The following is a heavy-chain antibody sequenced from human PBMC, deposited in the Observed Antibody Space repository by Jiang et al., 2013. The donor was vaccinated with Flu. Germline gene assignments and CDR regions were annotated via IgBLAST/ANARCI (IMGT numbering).Heavy chain of an antibody. Sequence: PSETLSLTCTVSGGSISSSGTTGAGSASPQGRGWSGIGSMYYSGSTYYNPSLKSRVTIPVDTSKNQFSLKLSSVTAADTAVYYCARHPPGIVVAGISFLDFDYWGQGTLVTVSS. V-gene: IGHV4-39*01. J-gene: IGHJ4*02. CDR3: ARHPPGIVVAGISFLDFDY. D-gene: IGHD6-19*01. CDR2: MYYSGST. CDR1: GGSISSSGTT.